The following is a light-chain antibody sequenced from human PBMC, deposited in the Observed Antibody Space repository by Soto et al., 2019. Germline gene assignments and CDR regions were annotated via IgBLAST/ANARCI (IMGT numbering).Light chain of an antibody. CDR1: QSISVS. V-gene: IGKV1-5*01. CDR3: QQYDKDST. J-gene: IGKJ1*01. Sequence: IQMTEYPCTLRASVEDKDTITCRASQSISVSLAWYQQKPGKAPNLLIYDASTLQGGVPSRFSGSGSGTEFTLTVTSLQPEDFATYFCQQYDKDSTFGHGSKV. CDR2: DAS.